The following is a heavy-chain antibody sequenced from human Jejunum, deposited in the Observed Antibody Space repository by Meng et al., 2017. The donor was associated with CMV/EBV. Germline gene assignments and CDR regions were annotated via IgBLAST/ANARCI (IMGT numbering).Heavy chain of an antibody. CDR1: GDSVSSKRVA. Sequence: GDSVSSKRVAWNWIRQSPSRGLEWLGRTYYRSKWYNDYAESVRGRTIVNPDTSKNQFSLHLNSVTPEDTAVYFCARGSYSSAWVFDSWGQGTLVTVSS. CDR2: TYYRSKWYN. D-gene: IGHD6-19*01. V-gene: IGHV6-1*01. CDR3: ARGSYSSAWVFDS. J-gene: IGHJ4*02.